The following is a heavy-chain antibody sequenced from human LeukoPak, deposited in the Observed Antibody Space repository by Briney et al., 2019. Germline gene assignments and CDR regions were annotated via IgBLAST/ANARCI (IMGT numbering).Heavy chain of an antibody. V-gene: IGHV3-21*01. J-gene: IGHJ6*02. CDR1: GFTFSASS. D-gene: IGHD3-10*01. CDR2: ISSSSHYI. CDR3: ARGFGRFGELYEHYYHLMDA. Sequence: GGSLRLSCAASGFTFSASSMNWVRQAPGKGLEWVSSISSSSHYIFYADSLKGRFTISRDNAKNSLYLQMNSLRSEDTAVYYCARGFGRFGELYEHYYHLMDAWGQGTTVTVSS.